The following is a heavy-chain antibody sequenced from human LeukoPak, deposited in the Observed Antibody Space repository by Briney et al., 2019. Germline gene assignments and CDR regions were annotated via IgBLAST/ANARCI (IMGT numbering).Heavy chain of an antibody. CDR2: ISYSGNT. Sequence: SETLSLTCTVSGDSISSSYWTWIRQPPGKGLEWIGYISYSGNTNYNPSLKRRVSISLDTSNNQVSLKLTSVTAADTAVYYCARVEVRSGYFYYGMDVWGQGTTVTVSS. V-gene: IGHV4-59*01. J-gene: IGHJ6*02. CDR3: ARVEVRSGYFYYGMDV. CDR1: GDSISSSY. D-gene: IGHD3-3*01.